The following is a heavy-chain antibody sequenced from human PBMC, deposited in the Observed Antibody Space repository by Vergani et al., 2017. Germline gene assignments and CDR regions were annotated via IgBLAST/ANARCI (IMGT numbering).Heavy chain of an antibody. Sequence: QVQLVQSGAEVKKPGASVKVSCKASGYTFTSYGISWVRQAPGQGLEWMGWISAYNGNTNYAQKLQGRVTMTTDTSTSTAYMELSSLRSEDTAVYYCARVLKEIRDGYSNGMDVWSQGTTVTVSS. D-gene: IGHD5-24*01. J-gene: IGHJ6*02. CDR3: ARVLKEIRDGYSNGMDV. CDR2: ISAYNGNT. CDR1: GYTFTSYG. V-gene: IGHV1-18*04.